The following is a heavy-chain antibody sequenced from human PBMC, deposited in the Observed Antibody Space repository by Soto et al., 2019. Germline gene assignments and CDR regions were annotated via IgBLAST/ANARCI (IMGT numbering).Heavy chain of an antibody. CDR3: ARDFASSALGP. Sequence: QVHLQQSGPGLVKASETLSLSCVVSGAYFSGAYSYWFWIRTPPGKGLEWIGYIAYSGDTYSNPSLRRRVTMSASRSENKFSLTLKSVTAADSGVYFCARDFASSALGPWGQGTSVTVSS. CDR2: IAYSGDT. J-gene: IGHJ5*02. CDR1: GAYFSGAYSY. V-gene: IGHV4-31*11. D-gene: IGHD3-16*01.